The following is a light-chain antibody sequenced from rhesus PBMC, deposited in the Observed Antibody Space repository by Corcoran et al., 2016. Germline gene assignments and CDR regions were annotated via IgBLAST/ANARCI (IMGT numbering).Light chain of an antibody. CDR1: QSISSW. CDR2: KAS. J-gene: IGKJ2*01. Sequence: DIQMTQSPSSLSASVGDTVTITCRASQSISSWLAWYQQKPGKAPEVLIYKASSLQSGVPSRFSGSGSGTDFTLNISSLQSEDFATYYCQQYNSSPYSFGRGTKVEIK. CDR3: QQYNSSPYS. V-gene: IGKV1-22*01.